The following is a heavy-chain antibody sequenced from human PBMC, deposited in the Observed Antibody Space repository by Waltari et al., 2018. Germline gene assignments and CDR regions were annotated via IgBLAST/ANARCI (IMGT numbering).Heavy chain of an antibody. CDR3: TRWVCRSNCYIDY. V-gene: IGHV3-7*04. J-gene: IGHJ4*02. D-gene: IGHD1-26*01. Sequence: EVQLVESGGGLVRPGGSQRLSCGASGFTLSVHSMTWVRQAPGKGLGWVASINHDASRKDYVDSVKGRLTISRDNAKNSLYLQMNSLSDEDTAVYYCTRWVCRSNCYIDYWGQGTLVTVSS. CDR2: INHDASRK. CDR1: GFTLSVHS.